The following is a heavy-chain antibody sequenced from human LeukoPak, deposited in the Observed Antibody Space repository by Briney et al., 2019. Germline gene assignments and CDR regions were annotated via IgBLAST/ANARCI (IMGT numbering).Heavy chain of an antibody. V-gene: IGHV3-9*01. CDR3: AKHLTATNTYIFFGLDV. Sequence: GGSLRLSCAAPGFSFKDYGMHWVRQTPGKGLEWVSAINWNGGGTDYADSVKGRFTISRDNAKNSLYLQLSSLRPEDTALYYCAKHLTATNTYIFFGLDVWGQGTSVTVSS. CDR2: INWNGGGT. D-gene: IGHD1-26*01. CDR1: GFSFKDYG. J-gene: IGHJ6*02.